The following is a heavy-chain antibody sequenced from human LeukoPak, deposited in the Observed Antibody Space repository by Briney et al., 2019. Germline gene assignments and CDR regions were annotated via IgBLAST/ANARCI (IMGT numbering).Heavy chain of an antibody. D-gene: IGHD5-12*01. Sequence: PGGSLRLSCTTSGFTFGRFWMSWVRQAPGKGPEWVANIKEDGSERNYVDSVKGRFTISRDNAQNSLYLQMNSLRVDDTAVYYCARGGYSFDYLGQGTLVTVSS. J-gene: IGHJ4*02. CDR3: ARGGYSFDY. V-gene: IGHV3-7*01. CDR1: GFTFGRFW. CDR2: IKEDGSER.